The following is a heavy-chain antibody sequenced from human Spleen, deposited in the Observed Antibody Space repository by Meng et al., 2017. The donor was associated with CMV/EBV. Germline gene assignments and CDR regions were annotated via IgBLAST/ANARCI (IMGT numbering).Heavy chain of an antibody. V-gene: IGHV3-30*04. Sequence: RLSGAASGLSFSDDAMQWVRQAPGKVLEWVAVISYDGSNKYYADSVKGRFTISRDNSKNTLYLQMNSLRAEDTAVYYCATTHSSGSSWGQGTLVTVSS. CDR2: ISYDGSNK. D-gene: IGHD3-10*01. J-gene: IGHJ5*02. CDR1: GLSFSDDA. CDR3: ATTHSSGSS.